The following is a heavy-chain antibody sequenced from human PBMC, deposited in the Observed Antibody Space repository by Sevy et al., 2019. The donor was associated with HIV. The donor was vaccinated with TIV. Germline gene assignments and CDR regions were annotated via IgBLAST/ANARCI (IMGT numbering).Heavy chain of an antibody. Sequence: GGSLRLSCAASGFVFGTSWMGWIRQAPGKGLECVAAIKPDGRDKYYVDSVKGRFIVSRDNAKNSFFLQMNSLRDGDTAVYYCGGGGGDSWGPGALVTVSS. CDR3: GGGGGDS. CDR2: IKPDGRDK. V-gene: IGHV3-7*01. J-gene: IGHJ4*02. D-gene: IGHD3-16*01. CDR1: GFVFGTSW.